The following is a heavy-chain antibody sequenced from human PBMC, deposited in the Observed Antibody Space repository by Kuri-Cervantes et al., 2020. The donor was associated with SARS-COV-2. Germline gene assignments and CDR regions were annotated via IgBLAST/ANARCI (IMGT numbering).Heavy chain of an antibody. V-gene: IGHV3-48*01. J-gene: IGHJ6*02. Sequence: GESLKISCAASGFTFSSYSMNWVRQAPGKGLEWVSYISSSSSTIYYADSVKGRFTVSRDSAKNSLYLQMNSLRAEDTAVYYCARGGSDYYYYYGMDVWGQGTTVTVSS. CDR3: ARGGSDYYYYYGMDV. CDR2: ISSSSSTI. CDR1: GFTFSSYS. D-gene: IGHD1-26*01.